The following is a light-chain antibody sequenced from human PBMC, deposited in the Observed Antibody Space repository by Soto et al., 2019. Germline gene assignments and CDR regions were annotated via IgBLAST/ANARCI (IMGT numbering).Light chain of an antibody. CDR1: SSKIGTTYD. CDR2: DNT. Sequence: QSALTQPPSVSGAPGQRVTISCTGNSSKIGTTYDVHWYRLLPGTAPKLLIYDNTNRPSGVPDRFSGSKSGPSASLAITGLQAEDEADYYCQSFDSTLSVSIFGGGTKLTVL. CDR3: QSFDSTLSVSI. V-gene: IGLV1-40*01. J-gene: IGLJ2*01.